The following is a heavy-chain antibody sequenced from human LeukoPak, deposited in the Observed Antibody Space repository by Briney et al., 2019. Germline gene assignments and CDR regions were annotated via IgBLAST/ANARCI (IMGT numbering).Heavy chain of an antibody. CDR2: IFSGGST. CDR3: LWFGSGGFDY. V-gene: IGHV3-53*01. D-gene: IGHD3-10*01. CDR1: GVSVSFNY. J-gene: IGHJ4*02. Sequence: PGGSLRLSCAASGVSVSFNYMTWVRQAPGKGLEWVSVIFSGGSTYYADSVKGRFTISRDNSKNTLYLQMNSLRAEDTAVYYCLWFGSGGFDYWGQGTLVTVSS.